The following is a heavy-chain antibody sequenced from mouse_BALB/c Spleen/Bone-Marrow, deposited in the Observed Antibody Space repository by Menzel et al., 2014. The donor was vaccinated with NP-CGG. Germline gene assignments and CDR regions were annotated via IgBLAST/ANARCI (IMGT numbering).Heavy chain of an antibody. V-gene: IGHV2-9*02. CDR2: IWADGRT. CDR1: GFSLTSYG. J-gene: IGHJ3*01. CDR3: ARDYDYVSWFAY. Sequence: VMLAESGPGLVAPSQSLSITCTVSGFSLTSYGVHWVRQPPGKGLEWLGVIWADGRTNYNSALMSRLSISKDNSKSQVCLKMNSLQTDDTAMYYCARDYDYVSWFAYWGQGTLVTVSA. D-gene: IGHD2-4*01.